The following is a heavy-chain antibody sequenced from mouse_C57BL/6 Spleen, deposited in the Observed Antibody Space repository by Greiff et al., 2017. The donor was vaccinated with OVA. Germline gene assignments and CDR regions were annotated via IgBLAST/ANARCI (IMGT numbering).Heavy chain of an antibody. V-gene: IGHV5-17*01. CDR3: ARDDGPFDY. Sequence: EVKLMESGGGLVKPGGSLKLSCAASGFTFSDYGMHWVRQAPEKGLEWVAYISSGSSTIYYADTVKGRFTISRDNAKNTLVLHMTSLRSEDTAMYYCARDDGPFDYWGQGTTLTVSS. CDR2: ISSGSSTI. J-gene: IGHJ2*01. CDR1: GFTFSDYG. D-gene: IGHD2-3*01.